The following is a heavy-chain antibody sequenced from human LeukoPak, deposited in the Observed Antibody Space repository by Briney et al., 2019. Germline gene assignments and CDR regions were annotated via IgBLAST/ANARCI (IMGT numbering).Heavy chain of an antibody. D-gene: IGHD6-19*01. CDR1: GFTLSSYW. Sequence: GGSLRLSCAVSGFTLSSYWMHWVRQVPGKGLVWISRMNSDGRSTTYADSVKGRFTISRDNSKNTLYLQMNSLRAEDTALSYCAKDSRSQGGYSSGADYWGQGTLVTVSS. J-gene: IGHJ4*02. V-gene: IGHV3-74*01. CDR3: AKDSRSQGGYSSGADY. CDR2: MNSDGRST.